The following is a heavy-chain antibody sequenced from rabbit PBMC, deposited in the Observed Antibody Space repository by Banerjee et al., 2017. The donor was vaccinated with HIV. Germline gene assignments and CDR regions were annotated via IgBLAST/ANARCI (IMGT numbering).Heavy chain of an antibody. CDR2: IGASSSGTT. Sequence: QSLEESGGDLVKPGASLTLTCTASGFSFSSGYYMWWVRQAPGKGLEWIGCIGASSSGTTYYASWAKGRFTISKTSSTTVTLQMTSLTAADTATYFCVRSSIATMTMVITAGSSYPYYFNLWGQGPSSPS. CDR3: VRSSIATMTMVITAGSSYPYYFNL. D-gene: IGHD2-1*01. CDR1: GFSFSSGYY. V-gene: IGHV1S40*01. J-gene: IGHJ4*01.